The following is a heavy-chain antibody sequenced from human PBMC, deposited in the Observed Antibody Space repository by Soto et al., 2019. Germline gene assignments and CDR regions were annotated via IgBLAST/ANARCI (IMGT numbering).Heavy chain of an antibody. D-gene: IGHD3-10*01. J-gene: IGHJ3*02. CDR1: GYTFTSYV. V-gene: IGHV1-18*01. CDR2: ISAYNGNT. Sequence: ASVKVSCKASGYTFTSYVISWVRQAPGQGLEWMGWISAYNGNTNYAQKLQGRVTMTTDTSTSTAYMELRSLRSDDTAVYYCARVFDGSGFDAFDIWGQGTMVTVSS. CDR3: ARVFDGSGFDAFDI.